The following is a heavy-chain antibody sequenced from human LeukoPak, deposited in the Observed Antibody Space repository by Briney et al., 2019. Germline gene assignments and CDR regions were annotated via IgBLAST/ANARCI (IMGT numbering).Heavy chain of an antibody. D-gene: IGHD1-1*01. J-gene: IGHJ5*02. V-gene: IGHV4-39*01. Sequence: PSETLSLTCTVSGGSISSSTDYWGWIRQPPGKGLEWIGTIYYSGPTYYNPSLKSRVTISVDTSKNRFSLNLSYVTAADTAVYYCARQGTTGTSLGWFDPWGQGTLVTVSS. CDR1: GGSISSSTDY. CDR3: ARQGTTGTSLGWFDP. CDR2: IYYSGPT.